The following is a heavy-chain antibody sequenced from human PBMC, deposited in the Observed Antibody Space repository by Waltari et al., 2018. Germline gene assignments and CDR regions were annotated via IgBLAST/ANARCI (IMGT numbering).Heavy chain of an antibody. CDR2: IKQDGTEK. CDR3: ARDEMHRTTWYHF. Sequence: EVQLVESGGGLVEPGGSLRLSYAVSGLAFSNYSMTWVRQAPGKGLEWVANIKQDGTEKYYVDSVKGRFSISRDNGKNLLYLHMNSLRADDTAVYYCARDEMHRTTWYHFWGQGTQVTVSS. D-gene: IGHD6-13*01. J-gene: IGHJ4*02. V-gene: IGHV3-7*04. CDR1: GLAFSNYS.